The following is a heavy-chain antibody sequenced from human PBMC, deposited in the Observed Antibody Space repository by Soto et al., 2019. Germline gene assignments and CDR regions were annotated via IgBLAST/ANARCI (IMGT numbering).Heavy chain of an antibody. Sequence: QVQLVESGGGLVKPGGSLRLSCAASGFSFSDYYMSWIRQAPGKGLECVSYITHSGSIIHYADSVQGRFTISSDNTQNSVYLQMNSLRAEDTAVYYCARLAVAGTHYFDNWGQGTLVTVSS. J-gene: IGHJ4*02. D-gene: IGHD6-19*01. CDR1: GFSFSDYY. CDR2: ITHSGSII. V-gene: IGHV3-11*01. CDR3: ARLAVAGTHYFDN.